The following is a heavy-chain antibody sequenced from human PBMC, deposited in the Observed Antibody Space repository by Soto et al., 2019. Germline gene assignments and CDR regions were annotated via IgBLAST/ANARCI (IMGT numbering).Heavy chain of an antibody. CDR1: GDSVSSNDAT. V-gene: IGHV6-1*01. CDR3: ARDPIYYDSSGYYYGGYYFDY. Sequence: SQTLSLTCAISGDSVSSNDATWDWIRQSPSRGHEWLGRTYYRSRWQTDYAVSVKSRITINPDTSKNQFSLQLNSVTPEDTAVYYCARDPIYYDSSGYYYGGYYFDYWGQGTLVTVSS. J-gene: IGHJ4*02. D-gene: IGHD3-22*01. CDR2: TYYRSRWQT.